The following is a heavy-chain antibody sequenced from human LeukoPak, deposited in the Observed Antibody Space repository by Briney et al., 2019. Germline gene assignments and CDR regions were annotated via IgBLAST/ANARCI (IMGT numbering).Heavy chain of an antibody. CDR2: IYSGGNT. J-gene: IGHJ3*02. V-gene: IGHV3-53*01. Sequence: GGSLRLSCAASGFTVCNNYMSWVRQAPGKGLEWVSVIYSGGNTYYADSVKGRFAISRDYSRNTVYLQMNSLRAEDTAVYYCARESGFGELFPYAFDIWGQGTVVTVSS. CDR1: GFTVCNNY. CDR3: ARESGFGELFPYAFDI. D-gene: IGHD3-10*01.